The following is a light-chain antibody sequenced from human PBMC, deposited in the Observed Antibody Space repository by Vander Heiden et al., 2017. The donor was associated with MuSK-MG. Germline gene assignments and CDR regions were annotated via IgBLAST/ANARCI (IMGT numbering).Light chain of an antibody. J-gene: IGKJ2*01. CDR2: WAS. CDR3: QQYYSLPAT. Sequence: DIVMTQSPDSLGVSLGERATVTCKSSQDVLYNSHNKNYLSWYQQKAGQPPKLLIRWASIRESGVPERFSGSGSGTDFTLTISSLQAEDVAVYYCQQYYSLPATFGQGTKVEIK. CDR1: QDVLYNSHNKNY. V-gene: IGKV4-1*01.